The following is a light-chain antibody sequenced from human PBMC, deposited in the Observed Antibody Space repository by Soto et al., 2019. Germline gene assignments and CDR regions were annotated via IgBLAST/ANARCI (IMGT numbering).Light chain of an antibody. V-gene: IGLV2-14*01. CDR1: SSDVGGYNY. CDR3: SSYTSSSTRCV. J-gene: IGLJ1*01. Sequence: QSVLTQPASVSVSPGQSITISCTGTSSDVGGYNYVSWYQQHPGKAPKLMTYDVSNRPSGVSNRFSGSKSGNTASLTISGLQAEDEADDYCSSYTSSSTRCVFGTGTKLTVL. CDR2: DVS.